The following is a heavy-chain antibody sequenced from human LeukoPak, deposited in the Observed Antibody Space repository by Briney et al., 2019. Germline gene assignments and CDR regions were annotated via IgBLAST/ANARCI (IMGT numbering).Heavy chain of an antibody. CDR2: IYSGGST. D-gene: IGHD6-19*01. J-gene: IGHJ4*02. CDR1: GFTVSSSY. V-gene: IGHV3-53*01. CDR3: AKVRVSIAVALKPDFDY. Sequence: GGSLRLSCAASGFTVSSSYMSWVRQAPGKGLEWVSVIYSGGSTYYADSVKGRFTISRDNSKNTLYLQMNSLRAEDTAVYYCAKVRVSIAVALKPDFDYWGQGTLVTVSS.